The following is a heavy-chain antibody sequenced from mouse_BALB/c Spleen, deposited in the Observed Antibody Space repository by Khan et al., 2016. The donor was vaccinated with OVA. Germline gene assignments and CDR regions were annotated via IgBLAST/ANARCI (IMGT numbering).Heavy chain of an antibody. J-gene: IGHJ2*01. CDR3: TRNGFGNYESWDY. V-gene: IGHV1-5*01. D-gene: IGHD2-1*01. Sequence: VQLQQSGTVLARPGASVKMSCKASGCTFTSYWMHWVKQRPGQGLEWIGAIYPGNSDTNYNQKFKGKAKLTAVTSTSTAYMELNSLTNEDSAVYYCTRNGFGNYESWDYWGQGTTLTVSS. CDR2: IYPGNSDT. CDR1: GCTFTSYW.